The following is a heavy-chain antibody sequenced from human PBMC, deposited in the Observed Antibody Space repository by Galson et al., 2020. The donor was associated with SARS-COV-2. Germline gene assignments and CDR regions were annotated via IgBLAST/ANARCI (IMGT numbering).Heavy chain of an antibody. J-gene: IGHJ4*02. D-gene: IGHD2-15*01. CDR1: GGSISSSSYY. Sequence: SETLSLTCTVSGGSISSSSYYWGWIRQPPGKGLEWIGSIYYSGSTYYNPSLKSRVTISVDTSKNQFSLKLSSVTAADTAVYYCARRRSPDLSLDGGYFDYWGQGTLVTVSS. CDR3: ARRRSPDLSLDGGYFDY. V-gene: IGHV4-39*01. CDR2: IYYSGST.